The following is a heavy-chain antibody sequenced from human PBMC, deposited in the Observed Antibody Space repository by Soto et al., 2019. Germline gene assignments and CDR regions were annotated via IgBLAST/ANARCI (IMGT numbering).Heavy chain of an antibody. Sequence: GGSLRLSCAASGFTFSSYGISWIRLSPGKGLEWVSAISGGGDTTYYTPSVKGRFTISRDDFRNTLYLQMNSLRTEDTAIYYCAKLRDFVVLPAGILDYWGPGTLVTVS. D-gene: IGHD2-8*01. CDR2: ISGGGDTT. J-gene: IGHJ4*02. CDR3: AKLRDFVVLPAGILDY. CDR1: GFTFSSYG. V-gene: IGHV3-23*01.